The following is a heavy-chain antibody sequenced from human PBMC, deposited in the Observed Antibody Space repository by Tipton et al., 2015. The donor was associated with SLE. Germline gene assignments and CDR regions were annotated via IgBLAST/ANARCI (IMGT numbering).Heavy chain of an antibody. CDR1: GFTFTNSW. J-gene: IGHJ4*02. CDR2: VTNSGGTT. Sequence: SLRLSCAASGFTFTNSWMHWVRQAPGKGLEWVSGVTNSGGTTWYADSVKGRFTISRDNSKNTLYLQMNNLRPEDTAVYYCARDAYGDSTVLLDYWGQGTLVTVSS. CDR3: ARDAYGDSTVLLDY. V-gene: IGHV3-23*01. D-gene: IGHD4-17*01.